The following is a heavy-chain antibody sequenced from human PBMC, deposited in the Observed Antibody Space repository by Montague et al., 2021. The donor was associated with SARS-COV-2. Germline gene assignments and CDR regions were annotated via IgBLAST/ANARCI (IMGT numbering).Heavy chain of an antibody. Sequence: SETLSLTCAVAGDSASRYYWSWIRQSPGKGLEWIGDIYYYGSVNYNPSLKSRLSISLDTSKNQLSLTLTSVTAADTATYYCARQVTMVREPFDSWGQGTLVPVSS. CDR2: IYYYGSV. CDR1: GDSASRYY. D-gene: IGHD3-10*01. CDR3: ARQVTMVREPFDS. J-gene: IGHJ4*02. V-gene: IGHV4-59*08.